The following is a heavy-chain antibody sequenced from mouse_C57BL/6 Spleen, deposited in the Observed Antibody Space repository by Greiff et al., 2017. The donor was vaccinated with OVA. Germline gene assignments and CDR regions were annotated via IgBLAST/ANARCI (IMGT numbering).Heavy chain of an antibody. V-gene: IGHV1-15*01. CDR2: IAPETGGT. Sequence: VQLVESGAELVRPGASVTLSCKASGYTFTDYEMHWVKQTPVHGLEWIGAIAPETGGTAYNQKFKGKAILTADKSSSTAYMELRSLTSEDSAVYYCTACGNYGFAYWGQGTLVTVSA. CDR3: TACGNYGFAY. D-gene: IGHD2-1*01. CDR1: GYTFTDYE. J-gene: IGHJ3*01.